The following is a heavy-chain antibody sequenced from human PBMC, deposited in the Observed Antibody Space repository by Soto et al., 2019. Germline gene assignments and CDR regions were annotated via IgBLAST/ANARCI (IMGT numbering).Heavy chain of an antibody. CDR3: ATYHKEGITMVRGVIVAGFDY. CDR1: GFTFSSYA. V-gene: IGHV3-23*01. CDR2: ISGSGGST. J-gene: IGHJ4*02. D-gene: IGHD3-10*01. Sequence: EVQLLESGGGLVQPGGSLRLSCAASGFTFSSYAMSWVRQAPGKGLEWVSAISGSGGSTYYADSVKGRFTISRDNSKNXLXLXXNSLRAEDTAVYYCATYHKEGITMVRGVIVAGFDYWGQGTLVTVSS.